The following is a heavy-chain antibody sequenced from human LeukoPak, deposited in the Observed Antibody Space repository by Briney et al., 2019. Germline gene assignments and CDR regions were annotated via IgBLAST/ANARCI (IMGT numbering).Heavy chain of an antibody. J-gene: IGHJ4*02. D-gene: IGHD1-26*01. CDR3: AKEGSPRIYSGSYYDFDY. CDR2: ISYDGSNK. CDR1: GFTFSSYG. Sequence: PGRSLRLSCAASGFTFSSYGMHWVRQAPGKGLKWVAVISYDGSNKYYADSVKGRFTISRDNSKNTLYLQMNSLRAEDTAVYYCAKEGSPRIYSGSYYDFDYWGQGTLVTVSS. V-gene: IGHV3-30*18.